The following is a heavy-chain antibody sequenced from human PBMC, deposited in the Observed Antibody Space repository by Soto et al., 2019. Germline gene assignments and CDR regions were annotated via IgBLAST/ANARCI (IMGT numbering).Heavy chain of an antibody. Sequence: SETLSLTCSVSGGSINSSSYFWGWVRQPPGKGLEWIGSIYYSGSTYYNPSLRSRVTISVDTSKNQFSLKLSSVTAADTAVFYCARHYSSGSRNWFDPWGQGTLVTSPQ. CDR3: ARHYSSGSRNWFDP. CDR2: IYYSGST. V-gene: IGHV4-39*01. J-gene: IGHJ5*02. CDR1: GGSINSSSYF. D-gene: IGHD6-19*01.